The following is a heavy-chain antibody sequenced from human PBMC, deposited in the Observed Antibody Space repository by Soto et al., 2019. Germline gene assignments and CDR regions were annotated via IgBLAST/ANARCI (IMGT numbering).Heavy chain of an antibody. CDR3: ARGRVVLLWFGDHNWFDP. J-gene: IGHJ5*02. Sequence: QVQLQQWGAGLLKPSETLSLTCAVYGGSFSGYYWSWIRQPPGKGLEWIGEINHSGSTNYNPSLTSLVTIAVDTSKNQFSLKLSSVTAADTAVYYCARGRVVLLWFGDHNWFDPWGQGTLVTVSS. CDR1: GGSFSGYY. D-gene: IGHD3-10*01. V-gene: IGHV4-34*01. CDR2: INHSGST.